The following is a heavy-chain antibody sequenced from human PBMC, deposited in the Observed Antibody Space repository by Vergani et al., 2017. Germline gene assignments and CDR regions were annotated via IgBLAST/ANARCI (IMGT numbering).Heavy chain of an antibody. J-gene: IGHJ4*02. Sequence: EVQLVESGGGLVKPGGSLRLSCAVSGFTFSNGWMSWVRQAPGKGLEWIGRIKSKTDGGTTDYAAPVKGRFTISRDDSKNTLYLQMNSLKTEDTAVYYCTTEYYYDNSGFFDYWGQGTLVTVSS. CDR2: IKSKTDGGTT. D-gene: IGHD3-22*01. CDR1: GFTFSNGW. CDR3: TTEYYYDNSGFFDY. V-gene: IGHV3-15*01.